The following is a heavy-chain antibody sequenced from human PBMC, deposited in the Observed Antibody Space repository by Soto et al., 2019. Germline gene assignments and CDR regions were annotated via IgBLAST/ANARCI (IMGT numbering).Heavy chain of an antibody. CDR3: ARAEYYDRRGFYYDC. V-gene: IGHV1-46*03. CDR2: INPSGGST. CDR1: GYIFTNHY. Sequence: QVQLVQSGAEVKKPGASVKVSCKASGYIFTNHYIHWVRQAPGQGLEWMGIINPSGGSTNYLQKLQGRSTMSRDTSTSTVYMAPSSLSSEDTAVYFCARAEYYDRRGFYYDCWGQGSLVTVSS. J-gene: IGHJ1*01. D-gene: IGHD3-22*01.